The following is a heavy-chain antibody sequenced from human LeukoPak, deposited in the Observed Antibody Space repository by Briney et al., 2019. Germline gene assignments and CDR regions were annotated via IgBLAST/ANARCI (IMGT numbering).Heavy chain of an antibody. D-gene: IGHD3-3*01. Sequence: GGSLRLSCVAFGFTFGKYWMSWVRQAPGKGLEWVANIKLDGSEKNYVDSVKGRFIISRDNTKNSLYLQMNSLRVEDTAVFYCARDQYDTWSRRGNFDSWGQGTLVIVSS. J-gene: IGHJ4*02. CDR1: GFTFGKYW. CDR3: ARDQYDTWSRRGNFDS. V-gene: IGHV3-7*03. CDR2: IKLDGSEK.